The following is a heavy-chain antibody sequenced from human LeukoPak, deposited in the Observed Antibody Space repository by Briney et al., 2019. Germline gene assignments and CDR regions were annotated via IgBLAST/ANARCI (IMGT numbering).Heavy chain of an antibody. D-gene: IGHD3-10*01. CDR3: ANYGSGSYYYYGMDV. Sequence: GGSLRLSCAASGFTFSSYAMSWVRQAPGKGLEWVSAISGSGGRTYYADSVKGRFTISRDNSKNTLYLQMNSLRAEDTAVSYCANYGSGSYYYYGMDVWGPGTTVTVSS. CDR2: ISGSGGRT. J-gene: IGHJ6*02. CDR1: GFTFSSYA. V-gene: IGHV3-23*01.